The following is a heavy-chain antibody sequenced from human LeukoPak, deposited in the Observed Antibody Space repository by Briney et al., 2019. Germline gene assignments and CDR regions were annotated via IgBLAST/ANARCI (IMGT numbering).Heavy chain of an antibody. CDR2: INYSGST. Sequence: SETLSLTCSVSWVSISSHCWTWIRQPPGKGLEWIGHINYSGSTSYNPSLKSRITISVDTSKNQFSLKVTPVTAADTAVDYCATEVWSGHYWGQGTLVTVSS. D-gene: IGHD3-10*01. CDR3: ATEVWSGHY. V-gene: IGHV4-59*11. CDR1: WVSISSHC. J-gene: IGHJ4*02.